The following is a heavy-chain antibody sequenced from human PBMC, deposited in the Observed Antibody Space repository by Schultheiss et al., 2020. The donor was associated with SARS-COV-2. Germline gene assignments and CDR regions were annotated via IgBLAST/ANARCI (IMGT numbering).Heavy chain of an antibody. V-gene: IGHV1-69*04. CDR3: ARDGYSGYESFDY. D-gene: IGHD5-12*01. CDR2: IIPILGIA. J-gene: IGHJ4*02. Sequence: SCKGSGYSFTSYGISWVRQAPGQGLEWMGWIIPILGIANYAQKFQGRVTITADKSTSTAYMELSSLRSEDTAVYYCARDGYSGYESFDYWGQGTLVTVSS. CDR1: GYSFTSYG.